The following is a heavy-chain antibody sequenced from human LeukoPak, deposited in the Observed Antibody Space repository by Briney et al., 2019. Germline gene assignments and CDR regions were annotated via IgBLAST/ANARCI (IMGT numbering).Heavy chain of an antibody. CDR2: IRYNGNNQ. D-gene: IGHD3-10*01. J-gene: IGHJ6*03. CDR1: GFTFSTYI. CDR3: AKDSAFYYIDV. V-gene: IGHV3-30*02. Sequence: GGSLRLSCAASGFTFSTYIMNWVRQAPGKGLEWVAFIRYNGNNQYYADSVKGRFTISRDNSKNTLYLQMNSLKGDDTAVYYCAKDSAFYYIDVWGKGTTVTISS.